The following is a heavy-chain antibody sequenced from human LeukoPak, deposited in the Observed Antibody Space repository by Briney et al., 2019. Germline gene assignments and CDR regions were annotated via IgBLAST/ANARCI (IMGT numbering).Heavy chain of an antibody. CDR3: ARDRGYGYGHFDY. CDR1: GFTFSVYE. CDR2: ISRNGTTI. Sequence: GGCLRLSCAASGFTFSVYEMNWVSHAPGRGLVWGSYISRNGTTIHYADSLEGRLTMSRDNAKNSLFLPMNSLRAQDTAVYYCARDRGYGYGHFDYWGQGTLVTVSS. V-gene: IGHV3-48*03. J-gene: IGHJ4*02. D-gene: IGHD5-18*01.